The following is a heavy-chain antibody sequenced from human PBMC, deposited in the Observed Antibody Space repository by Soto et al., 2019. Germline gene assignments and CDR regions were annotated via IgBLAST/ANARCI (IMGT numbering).Heavy chain of an antibody. CDR2: IYYSGST. D-gene: IGHD3-10*01. CDR1: GGSISSYY. Sequence: SETLSLTCTVSGGSISSYYWSWIRQPPGKGLEWIGYIYYSGSTNYNPSLKSRVTISVDTSKNQFSLKLSSVTAADAAVYYCARAMQYYYGSGSPNDAFDIWGQGTMVTVSS. V-gene: IGHV4-59*01. J-gene: IGHJ3*02. CDR3: ARAMQYYYGSGSPNDAFDI.